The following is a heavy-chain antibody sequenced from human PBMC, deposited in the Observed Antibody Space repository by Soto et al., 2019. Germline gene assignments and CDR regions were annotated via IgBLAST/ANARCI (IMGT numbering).Heavy chain of an antibody. CDR2: INHSGST. CDR1: GGSFSGYY. J-gene: IGHJ5*02. Sequence: PSETLSLTCAVYGGSFSGYYWSWIRQPPGKGLEWIGEINHSGSTNYNPSLKSRVTISVDTSKNQFSLKLSSVTAADTAVYYCARAPRRKQLTRVGWLDPWGKGTLVTVSS. D-gene: IGHD4-17*01. CDR3: ARAPRRKQLTRVGWLDP. V-gene: IGHV4-34*01.